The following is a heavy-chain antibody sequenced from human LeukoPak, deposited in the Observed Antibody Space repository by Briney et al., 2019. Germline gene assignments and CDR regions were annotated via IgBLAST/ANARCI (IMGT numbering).Heavy chain of an antibody. D-gene: IGHD5-18*01. CDR3: ARGRPGYSYASRPDY. CDR1: GYSISSGYY. Sequence: PSETLSLTCTVSGYSISSGYYWGWIRQPPGKGLEWIGSIYHSGSTYYNPSLKSRVTISVDTSKNQFSLKLSSVTAADTAVYYCARGRPGYSYASRPDYWGQGTLVTVSS. CDR2: IYHSGST. J-gene: IGHJ4*02. V-gene: IGHV4-38-2*02.